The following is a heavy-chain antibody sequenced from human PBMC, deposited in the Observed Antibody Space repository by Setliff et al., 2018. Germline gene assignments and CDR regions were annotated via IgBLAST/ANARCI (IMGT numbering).Heavy chain of an antibody. CDR3: ARRDGRSGYLGFDL. J-gene: IGHJ4*01. CDR1: GGTFSSYA. Sequence: GASVKVSCKASGGTFSSYAISWVRQAPGQGLEWMGWINPKNGDIFYAPKFAGRVTMTRDTPISTVYMELSLLTSDDTAVYFCARRDGRSGYLGFDLWGHGSLVPSPQ. CDR2: INPKNGDI. D-gene: IGHD3-22*01. V-gene: IGHV1-2*07.